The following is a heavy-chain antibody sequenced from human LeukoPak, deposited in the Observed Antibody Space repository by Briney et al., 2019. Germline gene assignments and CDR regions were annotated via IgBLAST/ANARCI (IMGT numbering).Heavy chain of an antibody. J-gene: IGHJ3*02. Sequence: SETLSLTCTVSGGSISSSSYYWGWIRQPPGKGLEWIGSIYYSGSTYYNPSLKSRVTMSVDTSKNQFSLKLSSVTAVDTAVHYCARSSEDAFDIWGQGAMVTVSS. V-gene: IGHV4-39*07. CDR2: IYYSGST. CDR1: GGSISSSSYY. CDR3: ARSSEDAFDI.